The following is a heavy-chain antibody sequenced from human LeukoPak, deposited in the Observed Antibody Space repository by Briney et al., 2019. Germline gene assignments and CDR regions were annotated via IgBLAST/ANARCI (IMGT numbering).Heavy chain of an antibody. J-gene: IGHJ4*02. CDR3: AKDRGDLPPYFDY. CDR2: IRNDGSNE. D-gene: IGHD2-21*02. V-gene: IGHV3-30*02. Sequence: GGSLRLSCAASGFSFSVYAMHWVRQAQGKGLEWVAFIRNDGSNENYADSVKGRFAISRDKSKNTLYLQMNSLRAEDTAVYYCAKDRGDLPPYFDYWGQGTLVTVSS. CDR1: GFSFSVYA.